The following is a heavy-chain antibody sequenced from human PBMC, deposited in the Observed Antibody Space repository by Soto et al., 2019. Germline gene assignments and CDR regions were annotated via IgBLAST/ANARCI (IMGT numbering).Heavy chain of an antibody. CDR2: ISSSGSTI. V-gene: IGHV3-48*03. CDR3: ARETLAYCGGECYSGAFDI. D-gene: IGHD2-21*01. J-gene: IGHJ3*02. Sequence: GESLKISCAASGFTFSSYEMNWVRQAPGKGLEWVSYISSSGSTIYYADSVKGRFTISRDNAKNSLYLQMNSLRAEDTAVYYCARETLAYCGGECYSGAFDIWGQGTMGTVSS. CDR1: GFTFSSYE.